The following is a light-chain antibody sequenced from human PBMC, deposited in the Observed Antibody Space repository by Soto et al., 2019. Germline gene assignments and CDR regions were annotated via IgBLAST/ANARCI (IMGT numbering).Light chain of an antibody. CDR3: CSYAGNNALV. J-gene: IGLJ3*02. V-gene: IGLV2-23*02. Sequence: QSFLTQPASVSGSRGQSITISCTGTSNNVGSYNFVSWYRQYPGKAPELIIYEVSQRPSTFFNRFSGSKSGNTASLTISGLQSDDEADYYCCSYAGNNALVFGGGTKVTVL. CDR2: EVS. CDR1: SNNVGSYNF.